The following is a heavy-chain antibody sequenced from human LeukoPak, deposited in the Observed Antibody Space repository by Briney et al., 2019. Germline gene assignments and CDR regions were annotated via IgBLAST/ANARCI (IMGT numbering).Heavy chain of an antibody. CDR1: GFTFSSYS. V-gene: IGHV3-21*01. CDR2: ISGGSSHI. D-gene: IGHD4-11*01. Sequence: GGFRRLACTAPGFTFSSYSMNWFRQAPGEGLEWVASISGGSSHIHYADSVKGRFTIFRDNAKNSLHLQMNSLRAADTAVYYCARGGDYRNYASFSRNDYWGQGTLVTVSS. J-gene: IGHJ4*02. CDR3: ARGGDYRNYASFSRNDY.